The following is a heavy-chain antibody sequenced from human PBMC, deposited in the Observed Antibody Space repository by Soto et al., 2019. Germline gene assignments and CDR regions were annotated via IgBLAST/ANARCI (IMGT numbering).Heavy chain of an antibody. CDR2: ISSGSSTI. CDR3: AVDFYYMDV. Sequence: EVQLVESGGGLVQPGGSLRLSCAASGISFSTYAMNWVRQAPGKGLAWVSYISSGSSTIYYAESVKGRFTISRDNAKKSLFLQMNSLRAEDTAVYFCAVDFYYMDVWGKGTTVSVSS. V-gene: IGHV3-48*01. J-gene: IGHJ6*03. CDR1: GISFSTYA.